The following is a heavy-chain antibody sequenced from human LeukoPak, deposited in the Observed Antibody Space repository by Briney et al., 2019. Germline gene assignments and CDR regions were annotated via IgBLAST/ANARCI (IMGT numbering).Heavy chain of an antibody. CDR1: GFTFIDAW. V-gene: IGHV3-23*01. J-gene: IGHJ4*02. CDR2: VSDSGDGT. CDR3: AKVYGSGSYYNALDY. Sequence: PGGSLRLSCAASGFTFIDAWMAWVRQAPGKGLEWVLGVSDSGDGTHYADSVKGRFTISRDNSKNTLYLQMNSLRAEDTALYYCAKVYGSGSYYNALDYWGQGTLVTVSS. D-gene: IGHD3-10*01.